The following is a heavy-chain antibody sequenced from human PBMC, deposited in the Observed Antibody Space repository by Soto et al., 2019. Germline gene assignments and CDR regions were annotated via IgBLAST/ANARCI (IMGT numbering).Heavy chain of an antibody. CDR1: GYNFATHW. CDR3: AHSPAPRVYFQH. CDR2: IFPGDAES. Sequence: RGEPLNISCQGSGYNFATHWVRWVRGKAGKGLEWMGIIFPGDAESRYSPSFQGHITISADKPISIAYLRWSSLKASYTATYFCAHSPAPRVYFQHWGEGTLVTAPQ. J-gene: IGHJ1*01. V-gene: IGHV5-51*01. D-gene: IGHD3-10*01.